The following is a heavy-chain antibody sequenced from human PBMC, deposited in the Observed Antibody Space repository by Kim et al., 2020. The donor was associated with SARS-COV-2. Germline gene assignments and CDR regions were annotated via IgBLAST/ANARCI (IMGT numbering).Heavy chain of an antibody. CDR2: ISDTSTYT. J-gene: IGHJ1*01. CDR1: GFSFSDSY. V-gene: IGHV3-11*03. Sequence: GGSLRLSCVGSGFSFSDSYMTWIRQAPGKGLEWVSYISDTSTYTNYADSLRGRLSISRDNSKSSLYLHMSALRAEDTAIYFCARLEYKSGCVLDGNCGQG. D-gene: IGHD6-19*01. CDR3: ARLEYKSGCVLDGN.